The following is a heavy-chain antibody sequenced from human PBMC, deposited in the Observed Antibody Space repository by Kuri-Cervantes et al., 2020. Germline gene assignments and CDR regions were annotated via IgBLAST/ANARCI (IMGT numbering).Heavy chain of an antibody. CDR1: GFSFSSYS. V-gene: IGHV3-48*01. J-gene: IGHJ4*02. D-gene: IGHD3-22*01. CDR2: ISSSSTTI. Sequence: GESLKISCAASGFSFSSYSMNWVRQAPGKGLEWVSYISSSSTTIYYADSVKGRFTISRDNAKNSLYLQMNSLRAEDTAVYYCAKMVAGGYYYFDYWGQGTLVTVSS. CDR3: AKMVAGGYYYFDY.